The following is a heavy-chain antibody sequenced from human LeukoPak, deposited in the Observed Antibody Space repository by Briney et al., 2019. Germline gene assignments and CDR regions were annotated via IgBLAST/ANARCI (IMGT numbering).Heavy chain of an antibody. D-gene: IGHD6-19*01. CDR3: AKVQISRSLAVTGTNAFDI. J-gene: IGHJ3*02. V-gene: IGHV3-9*01. CDR2: INWNSGSI. Sequence: GGSLRLSCAASGFRFSSYSMNWVRQAPGKGLEWVSGINWNSGSIGYADSVKGRFTISRDNAKNSLYLQMNSLRAEDTALYYCAKVQISRSLAVTGTNAFDIWGQGTMVTVSS. CDR1: GFRFSSYS.